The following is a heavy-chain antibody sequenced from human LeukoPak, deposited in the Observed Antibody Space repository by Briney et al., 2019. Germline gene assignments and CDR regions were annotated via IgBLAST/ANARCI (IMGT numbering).Heavy chain of an antibody. CDR3: ARRAYYYDSSGYYWYFDL. CDR1: GYSFTSYW. CDR2: IYPGDSDT. V-gene: IGHV5-51*01. Sequence: GESLKISCKGSGYSFTSYWIGWVRQMPGKGLEWMGFIYPGDSDTRYSPSFQGQVTISADKSISTAYLQWSSLKASDTAMYYCARRAYYYDSSGYYWYFDLWGRGTLVTVSS. J-gene: IGHJ2*01. D-gene: IGHD3-22*01.